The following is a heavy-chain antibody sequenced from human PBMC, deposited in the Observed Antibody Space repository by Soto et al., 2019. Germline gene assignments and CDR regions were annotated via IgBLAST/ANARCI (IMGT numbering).Heavy chain of an antibody. CDR3: ATRITVFGLLIHPFDP. D-gene: IGHD3-3*01. V-gene: IGHV4-34*01. Sequence: PSETVSLTCSVYGGSVNVYYWHWISHPPGKGLEWIGGINHPGGPQSNPPGERGVTRPLDTSKNQFSLRLSSGTAADTAIYYCATRITVFGLLIHPFDPGGQGTQVTVS. CDR1: GGSVNVYY. J-gene: IGHJ5*02. CDR2: INHPGGP.